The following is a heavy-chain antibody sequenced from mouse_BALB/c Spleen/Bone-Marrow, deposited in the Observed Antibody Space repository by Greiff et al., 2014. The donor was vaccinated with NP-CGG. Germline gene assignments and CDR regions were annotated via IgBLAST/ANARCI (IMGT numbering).Heavy chain of an antibody. CDR2: IYPSDSYS. V-gene: IGHV1S126*01. CDR3: TRRDRYDYYGVDY. CDR1: GYTFTNYW. D-gene: IGHD2-14*01. Sequence: VQRVESGAELVRPGASVKVSCKASGYTFTNYWINWVRQRPGQGLEWIGNIYPSDSYSNYNQKFKDKATLTVVKSSSTAYMQLSSPTSEDSAVYYCTRRDRYDYYGVDYWGQGTSVTVSS. J-gene: IGHJ4*01.